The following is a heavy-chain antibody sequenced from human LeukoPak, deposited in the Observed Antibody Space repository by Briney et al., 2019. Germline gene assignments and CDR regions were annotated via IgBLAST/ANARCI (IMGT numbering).Heavy chain of an antibody. CDR3: ARGQGRDGYGYWYFDL. Sequence: PSETLSLTCAVYGGSFSGYYWSWIRQPPGKGLEWIGEINHSGSTNYNPSLKSRVTISVDTSKNQFSLKLSSVTAADTAVYYCARGQGRDGYGYWYFDLWGRGTLVTVSS. D-gene: IGHD5-24*01. CDR2: INHSGST. J-gene: IGHJ2*01. CDR1: GGSFSGYY. V-gene: IGHV4-34*01.